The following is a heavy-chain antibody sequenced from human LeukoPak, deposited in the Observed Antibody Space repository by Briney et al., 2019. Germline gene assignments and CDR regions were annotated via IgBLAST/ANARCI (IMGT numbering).Heavy chain of an antibody. D-gene: IGHD5-18*01. CDR3: ARGYSYSFDY. CDR2: VNPNNGDT. J-gene: IGHJ4*02. V-gene: IGHV1-2*06. CDR1: GYTFTGYY. Sequence: GASVKVSCKASGYTFTGYYIHWVRQAPGQGLEYMGHVNPNNGDTSFQQKFQGRVAMTRGTSTSTAYMELSSLRSDDTAVYYCARGYSYSFDYWGQGTLVTVSS.